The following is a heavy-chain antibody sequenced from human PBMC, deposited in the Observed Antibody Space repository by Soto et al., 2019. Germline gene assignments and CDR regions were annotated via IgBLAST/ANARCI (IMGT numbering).Heavy chain of an antibody. D-gene: IGHD3-3*01. CDR1: GGSISSYY. Sequence: LETLSLTCTVSGGSISSYYWSWIRQPPGKGLEWIGYIYYSGSTNYNPSLKSRVTISVDTSKNQFSLKLSSVTAADTAVYYCAREAGGYDFWSGYYFGFDPWGQGTLVTVSS. V-gene: IGHV4-59*01. CDR3: AREAGGYDFWSGYYFGFDP. J-gene: IGHJ5*02. CDR2: IYYSGST.